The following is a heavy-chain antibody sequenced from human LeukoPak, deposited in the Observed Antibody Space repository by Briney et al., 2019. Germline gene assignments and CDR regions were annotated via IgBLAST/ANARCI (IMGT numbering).Heavy chain of an antibody. Sequence: SETLSLTCAVYGGSFSGYYWSWIRQPPGKGLEWIGEINHSGSTNYNPSLKSRVTISVDTSKNQFSLKLSSVTAADTAVYYCARRGYSYGPDFDYWGQGTLVTVSS. D-gene: IGHD5-18*01. CDR3: ARRGYSYGPDFDY. J-gene: IGHJ4*02. CDR2: INHSGST. CDR1: GGSFSGYY. V-gene: IGHV4-34*01.